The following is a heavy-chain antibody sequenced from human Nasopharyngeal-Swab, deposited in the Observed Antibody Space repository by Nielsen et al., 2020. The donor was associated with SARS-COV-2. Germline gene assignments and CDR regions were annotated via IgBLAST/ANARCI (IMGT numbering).Heavy chain of an antibody. CDR2: VNQDGSRT. CDR1: GVIFSKYW. Sequence: GESLKISCVTSGVIFSKYWMHWVRQAPGKGLVWVSRVNQDGSRTDYADSVRGRFTISRDNAKNTLYPQMNSLRAEDTALYHCARPLSRDSTWTTEANWFDPWGQGTLVTVSS. CDR3: ARPLSRDSTWTTEANWFDP. D-gene: IGHD6-13*01. V-gene: IGHV3-74*01. J-gene: IGHJ5*02.